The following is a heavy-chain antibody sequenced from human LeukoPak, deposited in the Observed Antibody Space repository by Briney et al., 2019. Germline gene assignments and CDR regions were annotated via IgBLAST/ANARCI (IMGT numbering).Heavy chain of an antibody. J-gene: IGHJ6*03. CDR1: GFTFSSYE. CDR3: ARDLSSSGYPYYYDYMDV. Sequence: GGALKPLFAASGFTFSSYEINWVRQAPGKGLGWGSYIRSRGSPIYYADSVEGRHTISSDNAKNSLYLPMNSLRAEDTAVYYCARDLSSSGYPYYYDYMDVWGKGSTVTVSS. V-gene: IGHV3-48*03. D-gene: IGHD3-22*01. CDR2: IRSRGSPI.